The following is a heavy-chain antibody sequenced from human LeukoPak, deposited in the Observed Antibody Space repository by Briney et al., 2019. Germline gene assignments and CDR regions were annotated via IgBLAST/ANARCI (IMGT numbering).Heavy chain of an antibody. CDR3: ATGGTRAATGRMGF. CDR2: TSYDGNEK. V-gene: IGHV3-30*03. D-gene: IGHD6-25*01. J-gene: IGHJ4*02. CDR1: GFTFSSFG. Sequence: GGSLRLSCAASGFTFSSFGMHWVRPAPGKGLEWVTVTSYDGNEKYYADSVKGRFTTSRDNSKNTVYLQKNRLRAEGTAVYYCATGGTRAATGRMGFWGQGTLVTVSS.